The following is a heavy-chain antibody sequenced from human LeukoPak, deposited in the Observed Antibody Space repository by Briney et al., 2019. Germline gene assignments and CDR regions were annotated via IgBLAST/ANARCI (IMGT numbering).Heavy chain of an antibody. V-gene: IGHV3-74*01. D-gene: IGHD6-13*01. CDR1: GFTFSSYW. J-gene: IGHJ4*02. CDR3: AKGSLIAASGTLFDF. Sequence: GGSLRLSCAAPGFTFSSYWMHWVRQAPGKGLEWVSRMDPDGRTIDYADSVKGRFTISRDNAKNSLYLQMDSLKTEDTALYYCAKGSLIAASGTLFDFWGQGTRVTVSS. CDR2: MDPDGRTI.